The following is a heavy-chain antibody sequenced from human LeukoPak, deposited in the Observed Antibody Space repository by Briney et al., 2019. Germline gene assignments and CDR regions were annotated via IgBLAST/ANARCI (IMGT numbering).Heavy chain of an antibody. V-gene: IGHV4-34*01. D-gene: IGHD4-17*01. CDR3: ARERSTVTEFDY. Sequence: PSETLSLTCAVYGESFSGYYWSWIRQPPGKGLEWIGEINHSGSTNYNPSLKSRVTISVDTSKNQFSLKLSSVTAADTAVYFCARERSTVTEFDYWGQGTLVTVSS. CDR2: INHSGST. J-gene: IGHJ4*02. CDR1: GESFSGYY.